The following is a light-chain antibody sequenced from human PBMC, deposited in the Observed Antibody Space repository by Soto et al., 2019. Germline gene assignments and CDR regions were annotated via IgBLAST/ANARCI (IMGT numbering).Light chain of an antibody. Sequence: DIQMTQSPSTLSASVGDRVTITCRASQSINSRLAWYQQQQGKAPKLLLYKASSLESGVPSRFSGSGSGTEFTLTISSLQPDDFGTYYCQQYDTSHLTFGGGTKVEMK. V-gene: IGKV1-5*03. CDR2: KAS. CDR3: QQYDTSHLT. J-gene: IGKJ4*01. CDR1: QSINSR.